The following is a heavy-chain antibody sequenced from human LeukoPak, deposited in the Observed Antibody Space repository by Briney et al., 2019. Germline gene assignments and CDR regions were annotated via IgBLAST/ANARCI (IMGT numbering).Heavy chain of an antibody. D-gene: IGHD4-11*01. CDR2: LYYSGNT. J-gene: IGHJ4*02. Sequence: SETLSLTCTVSGGSLSSSIYYWGWIRQPPGKGLEWIGSLYYSGNTYYNPSLKSRVTISVDTSKNQFSLNLSSVTAADTAVYYCVCDKAVITVTGSFDYWGQGTLVTVSS. CDR3: VCDKAVITVTGSFDY. V-gene: IGHV4-39*01. CDR1: GGSLSSSIYY.